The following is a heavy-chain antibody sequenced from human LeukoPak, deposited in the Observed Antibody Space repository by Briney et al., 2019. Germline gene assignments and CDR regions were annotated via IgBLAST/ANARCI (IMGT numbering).Heavy chain of an antibody. CDR3: ARETVTPGSYYYYYMDV. J-gene: IGHJ6*03. Sequence: SETLSLTCTVSGGSISSYYWSWIRQPPGKGLEWIGYIYYSGSTNYNPSLKSRGTISVDTSKNQFSLKLSSVPAADTAVYYCARETVTPGSYYYYYMDVWGKGTTVTVSS. CDR2: IYYSGST. D-gene: IGHD4-11*01. V-gene: IGHV4-59*01. CDR1: GGSISSYY.